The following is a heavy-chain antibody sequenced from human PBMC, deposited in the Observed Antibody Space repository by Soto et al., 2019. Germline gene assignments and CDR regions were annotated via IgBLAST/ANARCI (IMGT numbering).Heavy chain of an antibody. CDR3: TTDLGASSSWYRNYYYYGMDV. V-gene: IGHV3-15*01. D-gene: IGHD6-13*01. Sequence: GGSLRLSCAASGFTFSNAWMSWVRQAPGKGLEWVGRIKSKTDGGTTDYDAPVKGRFTISRDDSKNTLYLQMNSLKTEDTAVYYCTTDLGASSSWYRNYYYYGMDVWGQGTTVTVSS. J-gene: IGHJ6*02. CDR1: GFTFSNAW. CDR2: IKSKTDGGTT.